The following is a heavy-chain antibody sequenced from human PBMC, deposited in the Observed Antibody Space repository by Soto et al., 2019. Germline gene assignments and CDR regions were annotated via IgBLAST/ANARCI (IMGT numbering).Heavy chain of an antibody. CDR2: IIPIFGTA. CDR1: GRTFSSYA. J-gene: IGHJ6*02. D-gene: IGHD3-22*01. Sequence: GASVKVSCKASGRTFSSYAISWARQAPGQGLEWMGGIIPIFGTANYAQKFQGRVTITADKSTSTAYMELSSLRSEDTAVYYCARDHYYDSSGYYLTTYGMDVWGQGTTVTVSS. CDR3: ARDHYYDSSGYYLTTYGMDV. V-gene: IGHV1-69*06.